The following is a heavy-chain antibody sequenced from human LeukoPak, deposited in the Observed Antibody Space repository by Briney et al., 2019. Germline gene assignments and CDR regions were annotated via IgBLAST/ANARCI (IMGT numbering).Heavy chain of an antibody. CDR2: IYYSGTT. J-gene: IGHJ4*02. CDR3: ARDPGSWYFDY. Sequence: SETLSLTCTVSGGSTSSYYWSWIRQPPGKGLEWIGYIYYSGTTNYNPSLKSRVTISVDTSKNQFSLKLSSVTAADTAVHYCARDPGSWYFDYWGQGTLVTVSS. V-gene: IGHV4-59*01. D-gene: IGHD2-15*01. CDR1: GGSTSSYY.